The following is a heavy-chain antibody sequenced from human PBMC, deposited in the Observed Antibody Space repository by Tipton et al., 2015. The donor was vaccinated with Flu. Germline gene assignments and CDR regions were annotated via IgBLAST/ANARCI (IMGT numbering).Heavy chain of an antibody. Sequence: AVSGFTLTRYGMSWVRQAPGKGLEWISGFSVSGGATFFADSVKGRFTISRDYYKNTLYLQMNSLRAEDTAVYYCARRVGTFGAVIEDDAFHIWGQGTLVTVSS. V-gene: IGHV3-23*01. J-gene: IGHJ3*02. CDR2: FSVSGGAT. CDR1: GFTLTRYG. CDR3: ARRVGTFGAVIEDDAFHI. D-gene: IGHD3-16*02.